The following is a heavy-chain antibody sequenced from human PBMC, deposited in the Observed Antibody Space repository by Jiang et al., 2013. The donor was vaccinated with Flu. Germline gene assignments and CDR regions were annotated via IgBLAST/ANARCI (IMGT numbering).Heavy chain of an antibody. CDR3: ARAELPSVGSSGSYYFDY. V-gene: IGHV1-2*04. J-gene: IGHJ4*02. CDR2: INPNSGGT. Sequence: SCKASGYTFTGYYMHWVRQAPGQGLEWMGWINPNSGGTNYAQKFQGWVTMTRDTSISTAYMELSRLRSDDTAVYYCARAELPSVGSSGSYYFDYWGQGTLVTVSS. D-gene: IGHD6-19*01. CDR1: GYTFTGYY.